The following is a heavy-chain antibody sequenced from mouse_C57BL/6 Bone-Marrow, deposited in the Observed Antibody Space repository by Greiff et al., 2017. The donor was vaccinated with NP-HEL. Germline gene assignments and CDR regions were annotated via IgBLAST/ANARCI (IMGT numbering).Heavy chain of an antibody. CDR1: GFTFSSYG. CDR2: ISSGSSYT. D-gene: IGHD1-1*02. CDR3: ARHGNWYFDV. Sequence: EVKLVESGGDLVKPGGSLKLSCAASGFTFSSYGMSWVRQTPDKRLEWVATISSGSSYTYYPDSVKGRFTISRDNAKNTLYLQMSSLKSEDTAMYYCARHGNWYFDVWGTGTTVTVSS. J-gene: IGHJ1*03. V-gene: IGHV5-6*01.